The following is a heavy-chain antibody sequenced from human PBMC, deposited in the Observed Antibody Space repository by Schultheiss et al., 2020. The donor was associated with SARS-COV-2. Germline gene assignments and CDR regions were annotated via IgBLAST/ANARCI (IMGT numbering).Heavy chain of an antibody. CDR2: IYYSGST. Sequence: ESLKISCTVSGGSISSYYWSWIRQPPGKGLEWIGSIYYSGSTYYNPSLKSRVTISVDTSKNQFSLKLSSVTAADTAVYYCARGVDTAMVDPWGQGTLVTVSS. CDR3: ARGVDTAMVDP. CDR1: GGSISSYY. J-gene: IGHJ5*02. D-gene: IGHD5-18*01. V-gene: IGHV4-59*05.